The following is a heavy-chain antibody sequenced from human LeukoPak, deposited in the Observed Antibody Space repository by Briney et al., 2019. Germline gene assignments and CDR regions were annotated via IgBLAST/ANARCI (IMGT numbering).Heavy chain of an antibody. V-gene: IGHV4-39*01. D-gene: IGHD2-2*02. Sequence: IFSNCWMTWVRQPPGKGLEWIGSIYYSGSTYYNPSLKSRVTISVDTSKNQFSLKLSSVTAADTAVYYCATGYCSSTSCYTTLGYYYYMDVWGKGTTVTVSS. CDR3: ATGYCSSTSCYTTLGYYYYMDV. J-gene: IGHJ6*03. CDR1: IFSNCW. CDR2: IYYSGST.